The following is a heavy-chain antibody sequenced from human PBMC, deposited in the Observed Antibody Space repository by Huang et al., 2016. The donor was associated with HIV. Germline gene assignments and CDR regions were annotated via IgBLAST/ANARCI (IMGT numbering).Heavy chain of an antibody. D-gene: IGHD5-18*01. CDR1: GGTVSSFS. CDR3: ARGVGNSNRGFDI. Sequence: VQLVQSGAEMKKSGSSVKVSCKASGGTVSSFSFTWVRQAPGHGLEWMRGIIPWHDTTEVALKFRCRVTLTADASTKTVFMERRGLTSQDTADYYCARGVGNSNRGFDIWGQGTLVTVS. V-gene: IGHV1-69*13. CDR2: IIPWHDTT. J-gene: IGHJ4*02.